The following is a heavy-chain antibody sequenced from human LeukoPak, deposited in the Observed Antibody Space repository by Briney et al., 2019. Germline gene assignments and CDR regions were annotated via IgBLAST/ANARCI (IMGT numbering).Heavy chain of an antibody. CDR3: ARDRYSSDWQFFDY. V-gene: IGHV3-7*01. D-gene: IGHD6-19*01. CDR2: IKQDGSEE. CDR1: GFSFNTYW. J-gene: IGHJ4*02. Sequence: PGGSLRLSCAASGFSFNTYWMRWVRQAPGEGLEWVANIKQDGSEEDYVDSVKGRFTISRDNAKNSLYLQMNSLRAEDTAVYYCARDRYSSDWQFFDYWGQGTLVTVSS.